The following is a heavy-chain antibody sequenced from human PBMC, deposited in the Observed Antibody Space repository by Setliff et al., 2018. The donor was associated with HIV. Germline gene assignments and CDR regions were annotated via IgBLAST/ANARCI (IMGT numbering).Heavy chain of an antibody. J-gene: IGHJ3*02. CDR1: GGSISSGFYY. D-gene: IGHD3-22*01. CDR3: ATYYYDSSGYQVDAFDI. CDR2: IYTTGST. V-gene: IGHV4-61*02. Sequence: KTSETLSLTCTVSGGSISSGFYYWSWIRQPAGKGLEWIGRIYTTGSTNYNPSLKSRVTISVDTSKNQFSLKLSSVTAADTAVYYCATYYYDSSGYQVDAFDIWGQGTMVTVSS.